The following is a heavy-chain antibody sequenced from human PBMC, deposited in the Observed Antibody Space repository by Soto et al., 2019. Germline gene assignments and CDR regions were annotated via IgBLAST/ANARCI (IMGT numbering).Heavy chain of an antibody. V-gene: IGHV3-74*03. CDR2: INSDGSST. Sequence: EVQLVESGGGLVQPGGSLRLSCAASGFPFSSSWMHWVRQAPGKGLVWVSRINSDGSSTMHADSVKGRFTISRDNAKNTLYLQMNSLRAEDTAVYYCASSLLTPFDYWGQGTLVTVSS. CDR3: ASSLLTPFDY. CDR1: GFPFSSSW. D-gene: IGHD7-27*01. J-gene: IGHJ4*02.